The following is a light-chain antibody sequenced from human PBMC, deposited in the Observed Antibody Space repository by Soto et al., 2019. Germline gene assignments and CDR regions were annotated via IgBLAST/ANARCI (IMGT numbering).Light chain of an antibody. CDR1: QSVSSTY. CDR3: HQYGSSPPEWT. J-gene: IGKJ1*01. CDR2: SAS. Sequence: EIVLTQSPGTLSLSPGERATLSCRASQSVSSTYLAWYQQKPGQAPRLLIFSASSRATGIPDRFRGSGSGTDFTLTISRLEPEDFAVYYCHQYGSSPPEWTFGQGTKVEIK. V-gene: IGKV3-20*01.